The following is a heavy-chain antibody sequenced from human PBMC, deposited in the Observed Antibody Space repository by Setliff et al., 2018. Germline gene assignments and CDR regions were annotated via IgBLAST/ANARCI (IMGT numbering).Heavy chain of an antibody. CDR3: ARESRYYYDNLGTLDY. V-gene: IGHV4-4*09. J-gene: IGHJ4*02. CDR2: IYSSGST. D-gene: IGHD3-22*01. Sequence: SATLSLTCTVSGGSISSYYWSWIRQPPGKGLEWIGYIYSSGSTYYNPSLKSRVSISVDTSKNQFSLKLSSVTAADTAVYYCARESRYYYDNLGTLDYWGQGTLVTVSS. CDR1: GGSISSYY.